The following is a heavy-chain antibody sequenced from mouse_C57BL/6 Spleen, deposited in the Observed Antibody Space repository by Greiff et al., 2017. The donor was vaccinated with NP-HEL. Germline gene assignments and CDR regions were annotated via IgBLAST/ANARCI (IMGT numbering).Heavy chain of an antibody. CDR2: IDPSDSET. Sequence: QVQLQQPGAELVRPGSSVKLSCKASGYTFTSYWMHWVKQRPIQGLEWIGNIDPSDSETHYNQKFKDKATLTVDKSSSTAYMQHSSLASDDSAVYYCARGRGYYAMDYWGQGTSVTVSS. CDR3: ARGRGYYAMDY. CDR1: GYTFTSYW. J-gene: IGHJ4*01. V-gene: IGHV1-52*01.